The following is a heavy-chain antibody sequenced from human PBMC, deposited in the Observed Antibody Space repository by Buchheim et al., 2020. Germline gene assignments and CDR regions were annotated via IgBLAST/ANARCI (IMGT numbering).Heavy chain of an antibody. CDR3: ASPGYSSGWYAY. CDR2: LYTSGKS. D-gene: IGHD6-19*01. J-gene: IGHJ4*02. Sequence: EVQLVQSGGGLVQPGGSLRLSCAASGIPVSSNYMSWVRQSPEKGLEWVSVLYTSGKSYYTDSVKGRFIVSRHDSEHTLYRQMNGLRPEDTAVYYCASPGYSSGWYAYWGQGT. V-gene: IGHV3-66*01. CDR1: GIPVSSNY.